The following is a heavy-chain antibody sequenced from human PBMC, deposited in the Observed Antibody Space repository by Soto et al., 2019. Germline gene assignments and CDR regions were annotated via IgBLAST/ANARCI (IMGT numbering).Heavy chain of an antibody. Sequence: QVQLVESGGGVVQPGRSLRLSCAASGFTFSSYAMHWVRQAPGKGLEWVAVISYDGSNKYYADSVKGRFTISRDNSKNSLYLQMNILRAEDTAVYYCARDRLAFDPFDIWGQGTMVTVSS. CDR3: ARDRLAFDPFDI. D-gene: IGHD4-17*01. J-gene: IGHJ3*02. V-gene: IGHV3-30-3*01. CDR2: ISYDGSNK. CDR1: GFTFSSYA.